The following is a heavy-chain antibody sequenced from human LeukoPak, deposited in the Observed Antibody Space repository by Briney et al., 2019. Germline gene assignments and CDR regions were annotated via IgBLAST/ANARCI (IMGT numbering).Heavy chain of an antibody. J-gene: IGHJ5*02. D-gene: IGHD3-3*01. Sequence: GGSLRLSCAASGFTFSSYSMNWVRQAPGKGLEWVSSISSSSSYIYYADSVKGRFTISRDNAKNSLYLQMNSLRAEDTAMYYCARDNDFWSGYYPINWFDPWGQGTLVTVSS. V-gene: IGHV3-21*01. CDR2: ISSSSSYI. CDR3: ARDNDFWSGYYPINWFDP. CDR1: GFTFSSYS.